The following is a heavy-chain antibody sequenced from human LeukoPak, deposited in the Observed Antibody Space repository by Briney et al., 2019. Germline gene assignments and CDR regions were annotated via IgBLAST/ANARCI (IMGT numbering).Heavy chain of an antibody. V-gene: IGHV3-23*01. CDR3: AKYSGSYYYPPNWDS. Sequence: GGSLRLSCAASGFTFSNYAMTWVRQAPGKGLEWVSGISGSGSSTYYADSVKGRFTLSRDYPKNTLYLQTNSLRAEDTAVYFCAKYSGSYYYPPNWDSWGQGTLVTVSS. CDR2: ISGSGSST. D-gene: IGHD1-26*01. J-gene: IGHJ4*02. CDR1: GFTFSNYA.